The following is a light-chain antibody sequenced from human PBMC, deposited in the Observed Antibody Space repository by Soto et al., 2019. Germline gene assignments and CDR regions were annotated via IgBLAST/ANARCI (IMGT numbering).Light chain of an antibody. CDR2: EVS. CDR3: SSYAGSNNLV. V-gene: IGLV2-8*01. J-gene: IGLJ2*01. Sequence: QSALTQPPSASGSPGQAVTISCTGASSDVGIYNYVSWYQQHPGKVPKLMIYEVSKRPSGVPDRFSGSKSGNTASLTVSGLQAEDEADYYCSSYAGSNNLVFGGGTKVTVL. CDR1: SSDVGIYNY.